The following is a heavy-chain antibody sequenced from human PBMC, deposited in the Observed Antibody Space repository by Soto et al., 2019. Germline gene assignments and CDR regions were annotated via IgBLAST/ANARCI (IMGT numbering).Heavy chain of an antibody. CDR1: GFTFSTYW. CDR2: IKQDESEK. D-gene: IGHD3-10*01. Sequence: GGSLRLSCAATGFTFSTYWMNWVRQAPGKGLEWVANIKQDESEKFYVDSVKGRFTISRDNAKNSLYLQMNSLRAEDTAVYYCARDRKGFGELFDYWGQGTLVTVSS. J-gene: IGHJ4*02. CDR3: ARDRKGFGELFDY. V-gene: IGHV3-7*01.